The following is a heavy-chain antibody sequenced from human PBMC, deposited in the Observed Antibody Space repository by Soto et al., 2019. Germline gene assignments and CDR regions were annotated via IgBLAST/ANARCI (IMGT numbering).Heavy chain of an antibody. D-gene: IGHD1-26*01. CDR3: ASRGGTTYNWFDP. CDR2: INHSGST. CDR1: GGSFSGYY. Sequence: QVQLHQWGAGLLKASETLSLTCAVYGGSFSGYYWSWIRQPPGKGLEWIGEINHSGSTNYNPSLKSRVTISVDTSKNQFSLKLSSVTAADTAVYYCASRGGTTYNWFDPWGQGTLVTVSS. V-gene: IGHV4-34*01. J-gene: IGHJ5*02.